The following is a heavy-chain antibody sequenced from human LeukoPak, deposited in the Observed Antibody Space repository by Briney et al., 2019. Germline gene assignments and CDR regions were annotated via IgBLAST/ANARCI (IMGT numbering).Heavy chain of an antibody. J-gene: IGHJ6*02. CDR1: GGSISSYY. CDR2: IYTSGST. Sequence: PSETLSLTCTVSGGSISSYYWSWIRRPAGKGLEWIGRIYTSGSTNYNPSLKSRVAMSVDTSKNQFSLKLSSVTAADTAVYYCARGTTMVRGVVGYYYGMDVWGQGTTVTVSS. V-gene: IGHV4-4*07. CDR3: ARGTTMVRGVVGYYYGMDV. D-gene: IGHD3-10*01.